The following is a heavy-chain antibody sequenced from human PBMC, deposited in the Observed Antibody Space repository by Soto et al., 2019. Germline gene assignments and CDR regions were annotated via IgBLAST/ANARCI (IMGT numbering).Heavy chain of an antibody. D-gene: IGHD2-15*01. CDR3: ARDCFLCSVGVHYHYYGMDV. Sequence: LRLSCATSGFTFSSYEMNWVRQAPGKGLEWVSYISSSGSTIYYADSVKGRFTISRDNAKNSLYLQMNSLRAEDTAVYYCARDCFLCSVGVHYHYYGMDVWGQGTTVTVSS. CDR2: ISSSGSTI. V-gene: IGHV3-48*03. CDR1: GFTFSSYE. J-gene: IGHJ6*02.